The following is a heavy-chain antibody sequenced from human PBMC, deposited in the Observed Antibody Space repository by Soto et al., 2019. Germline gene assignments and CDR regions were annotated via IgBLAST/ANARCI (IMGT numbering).Heavy chain of an antibody. V-gene: IGHV3-13*01. CDR3: ARGARGCSGGSCYPATNFDY. CDR2: IGTAGDT. CDR1: GFTFSSYD. J-gene: IGHJ4*02. Sequence: GGSLRLSCAASGFTFSSYDMHWVRQATGKGLEWVSAIGTAGDTYYPGSVKGRFTISRENAKNSLYLQMNSLRAGDTAVYYCARGARGCSGGSCYPATNFDYWGQGTLVTVSS. D-gene: IGHD2-15*01.